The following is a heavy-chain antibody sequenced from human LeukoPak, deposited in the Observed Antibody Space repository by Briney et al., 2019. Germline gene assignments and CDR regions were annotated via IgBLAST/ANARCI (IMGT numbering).Heavy chain of an antibody. Sequence: KPSETLSLTCAVYGGSFSGYYWSWIRQPPGKGLEWIGEINHSGSTNYNPSLKSRVTISVDTSKNQFSLKLSSVTAADTAVYYCARLGRPVVPAAIDYYYYYGMDVWGQGTTVTVSS. D-gene: IGHD2-2*02. CDR3: ARLGRPVVPAAIDYYYYYGMDV. J-gene: IGHJ6*02. CDR1: GGSFSGYY. CDR2: INHSGST. V-gene: IGHV4-34*01.